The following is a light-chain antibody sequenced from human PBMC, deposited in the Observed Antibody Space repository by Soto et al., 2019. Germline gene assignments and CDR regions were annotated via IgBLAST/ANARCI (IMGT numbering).Light chain of an antibody. J-gene: IGKJ4*01. Sequence: DIQMTQSPSTLSASVGDRVTITCRASQSISSWLAWYQQKPGQAPRLLIYGASSRATGIPDRFSGSGSGTEFTLTSSSLQPDDFATYSCQQYVAYPLTFGGGTKVDIK. CDR3: QQYVAYPLT. CDR2: GAS. V-gene: IGKV1-5*01. CDR1: QSISSW.